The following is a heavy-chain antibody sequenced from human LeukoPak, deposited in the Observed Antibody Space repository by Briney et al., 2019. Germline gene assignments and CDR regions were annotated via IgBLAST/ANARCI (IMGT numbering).Heavy chain of an antibody. CDR3: ASTPPRYLGYFDY. CDR1: GFTVSYNY. V-gene: IGHV3-53*01. Sequence: PGGSLRLSCAASGFTVSYNYMSWVRRAPGKGLEWVSVIYGGGSTYYADSVKGRFTISRDNSKNTLYFQMNSLRAEDTAVYYCASTPPRYLGYFDYWGQGTLVTVSS. CDR2: IYGGGST. J-gene: IGHJ4*02. D-gene: IGHD3-9*01.